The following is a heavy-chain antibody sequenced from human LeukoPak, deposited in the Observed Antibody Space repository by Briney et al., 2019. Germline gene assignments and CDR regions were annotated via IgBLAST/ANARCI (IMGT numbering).Heavy chain of an antibody. J-gene: IGHJ5*02. Sequence: PSGTLSLTCAVSGGSISSSNWWSWVRQPPGEGLEWIGEIYHSGSTSYNPSLESRVTISVDKSKNQFSLKLSSVTAADTAVYYCARTSIVPNWFDPWGQGTLVTVSS. V-gene: IGHV4-4*02. CDR1: GGSISSSNW. D-gene: IGHD2-8*01. CDR2: IYHSGST. CDR3: ARTSIVPNWFDP.